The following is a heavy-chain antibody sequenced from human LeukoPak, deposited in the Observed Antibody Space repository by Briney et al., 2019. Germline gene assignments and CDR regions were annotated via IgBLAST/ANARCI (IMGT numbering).Heavy chain of an antibody. CDR3: ARDTPTTIFGVVVATYYHNGLDV. D-gene: IGHD3-3*01. V-gene: IGHV3-30-3*01. CDR2: ITYDGGNK. Sequence: GRSLRLSCVGSGFTFNRYAIHWVRQAPGKGLEWVALITYDGGNKYYADSVKGRFTISRDNSKNTMHLQLNSLKTEDTAVYYCARDTPTTIFGVVVATYYHNGLDVWGQGTTVTVSS. J-gene: IGHJ6*02. CDR1: GFTFNRYA.